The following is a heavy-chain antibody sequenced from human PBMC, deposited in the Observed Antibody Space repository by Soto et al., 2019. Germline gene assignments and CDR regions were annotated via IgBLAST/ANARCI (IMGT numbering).Heavy chain of an antibody. CDR3: ARVRIHYYGSGSYYPNDY. CDR2: ISSSGSTI. CDR1: GFTFSDYY. J-gene: IGHJ4*02. Sequence: GGSLILSCAASGFTFSDYYMSWIRQAPGKGLEWVSYISSSGSTIYYADSVKGRFTISRDNAKNSLYLQMNSLRAEDTAVYYCARVRIHYYGSGSYYPNDYWGQGTLVTVSS. V-gene: IGHV3-11*01. D-gene: IGHD3-10*01.